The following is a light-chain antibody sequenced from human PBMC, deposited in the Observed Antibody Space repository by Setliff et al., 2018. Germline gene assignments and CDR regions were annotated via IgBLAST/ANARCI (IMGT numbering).Light chain of an antibody. J-gene: IGLJ2*01. CDR3: TSYTSTSALVI. Sequence: QSALTQPASVSGSPGQSITISCTGTSSVIGGYNFVSWYQQHPGKAPKFIIYDVNYRPSGVSHRFSGSKSGNTASLTISGLQAEDEADYYCTSYTSTSALVIFGGGTKVTVL. V-gene: IGLV2-14*03. CDR1: SSVIGGYNF. CDR2: DVN.